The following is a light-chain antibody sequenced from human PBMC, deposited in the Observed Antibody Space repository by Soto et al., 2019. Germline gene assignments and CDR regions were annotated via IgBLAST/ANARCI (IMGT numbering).Light chain of an antibody. CDR3: QSYDKFLSICV. J-gene: IGLJ3*02. V-gene: IGLV1-40*01. CDR1: SSNTGAGYD. Sequence: QSVLTQPPSVSGAPGQRVTMSCTGSSSNTGAGYDVHWYQQLPGTVPRLLIYANNNRPSGVPDRFSGSKSGTSASLAITGLQAEDEADYYCQSYDKFLSICVFGGGTKLTVL. CDR2: ANN.